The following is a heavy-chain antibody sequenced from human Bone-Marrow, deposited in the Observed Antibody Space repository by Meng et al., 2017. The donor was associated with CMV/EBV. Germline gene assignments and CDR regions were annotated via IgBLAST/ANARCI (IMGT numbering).Heavy chain of an antibody. J-gene: IGHJ6*02. CDR3: ARDPPYCSSTSCYYYYCMDV. CDR2: IKQDGSEK. CDR1: GFTFSSYW. Sequence: GESPKIPCAASGFTFSSYWMSWVRQAPGKGLEWVANIKQDGSEKYYVDSVKGRFTISRDNAKNSLYLQMNSLRAEDTAVYYCARDPPYCSSTSCYYYYCMDVWGQGTTVTVSS. D-gene: IGHD2-2*01. V-gene: IGHV3-7*01.